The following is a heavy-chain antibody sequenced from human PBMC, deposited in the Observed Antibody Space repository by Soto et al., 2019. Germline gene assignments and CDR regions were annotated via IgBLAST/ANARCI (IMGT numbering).Heavy chain of an antibody. J-gene: IGHJ6*02. D-gene: IGHD3-22*01. Sequence: GGSLRLSCAASGFTFSSHWMSWVRQAPGKGLEWVANIKQDGSEKYYVDSVKGRFTISRDNAKNSLYLQMNSLRAEDTAVYYCARFYYDSSGYLPSPYYYYYGMDVWGQGTTVTVS. CDR3: ARFYYDSSGYLPSPYYYYYGMDV. V-gene: IGHV3-7*04. CDR2: IKQDGSEK. CDR1: GFTFSSHW.